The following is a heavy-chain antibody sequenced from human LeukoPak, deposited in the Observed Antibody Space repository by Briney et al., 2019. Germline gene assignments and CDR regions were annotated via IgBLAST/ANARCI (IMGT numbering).Heavy chain of an antibody. Sequence: GGSLRLSCAASGFTFSSYTMNWVRQAPGKGLEWVSSISSSSSSIYYADSVKGRFTISRDNAKNSLYLQMNSLRAEDTAVYYCARESGSYGPWGQGTLVTVSS. V-gene: IGHV3-21*04. J-gene: IGHJ5*02. CDR1: GFTFSSYT. CDR3: ARESGSYGP. D-gene: IGHD1-26*01. CDR2: ISSSSSSI.